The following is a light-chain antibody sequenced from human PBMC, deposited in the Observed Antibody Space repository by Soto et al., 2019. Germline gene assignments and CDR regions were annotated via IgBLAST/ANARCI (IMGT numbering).Light chain of an antibody. CDR2: YDD. CDR3: AAWDDGLNGVV. CDR1: SSNIGNNA. V-gene: IGLV1-36*01. Sequence: QPVLTQPPSVSEAPRQRVTISCSGSSSNIGNNAVNWYQQLPGKAPKLLIYYDDLLPSGVSDRFSGSKSGTSASLAISGLQSEDEADYYCAAWDDGLNGVVFGGGTKLTVL. J-gene: IGLJ2*01.